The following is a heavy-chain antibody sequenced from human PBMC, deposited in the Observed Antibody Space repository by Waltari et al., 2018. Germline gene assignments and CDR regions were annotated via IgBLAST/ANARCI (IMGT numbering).Heavy chain of an antibody. V-gene: IGHV3-48*03. CDR1: GFIFSNYQ. CDR2: IRSGGSTI. Sequence: EVQLVESGGGLVQPGGSLRLSCVASGFIFSNYQLHWVRQAPGKGLECVSFIRSGGSTIYADSVKGRFTISRDNAENSLYVQMNSRRVEDTAIYYCATDLPGDRDFDFWGQGTLVTVSS. J-gene: IGHJ4*02. CDR3: ATDLPGDRDFDF. D-gene: IGHD7-27*01.